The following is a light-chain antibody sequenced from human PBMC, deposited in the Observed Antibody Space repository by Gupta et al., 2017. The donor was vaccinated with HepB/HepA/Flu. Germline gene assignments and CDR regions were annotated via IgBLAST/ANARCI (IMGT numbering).Light chain of an antibody. CDR3: HQYGTSPWT. J-gene: IGKJ1*01. Sequence: EIVLTQSPGTLSLSPGESATLSCRTSQSVTSSYLAWYQQKPGQAPRLLIYAASSRATGIPDRFSGSGSGTDFTLTIRRLEPDDSAVYHCHQYGTSPWTFGQGTKVEIK. CDR1: QSVTSSY. V-gene: IGKV3-20*01. CDR2: AAS.